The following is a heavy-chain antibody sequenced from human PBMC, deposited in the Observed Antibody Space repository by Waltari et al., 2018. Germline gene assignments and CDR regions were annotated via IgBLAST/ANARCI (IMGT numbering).Heavy chain of an antibody. D-gene: IGHD1-26*01. CDR1: GFTFSSYD. Sequence: EVQLVESGGGLVQPGGSLRLSCAASGFTFSSYDMSWVRQAPGKGLEWVSYISSGSGYIYYADSVKGRFTSSRDNAKNSLSLQMSSLRAEDTAVYYCTSSGKYRFDVWGPGVLVTVSS. CDR3: TSSGKYRFDV. CDR2: ISSGSGYI. J-gene: IGHJ5*02. V-gene: IGHV3-21*02.